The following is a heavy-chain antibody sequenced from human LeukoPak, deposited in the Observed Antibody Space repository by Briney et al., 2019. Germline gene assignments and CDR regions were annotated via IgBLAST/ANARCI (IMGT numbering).Heavy chain of an antibody. CDR2: INSDGSST. J-gene: IGHJ4*01. V-gene: IGHV3-74*01. CDR3: ARDLPDY. Sequence: PGGSLTPPWAAYGFTFNNYWMHCVRQAPGKGLVWVSRINSDGSSTSYADSVKGRFTISRDNAKNTVYLQMNSLRAEDTAVYYCARDLPDYLGQGTLVTVSS. CDR1: GFTFNNYW.